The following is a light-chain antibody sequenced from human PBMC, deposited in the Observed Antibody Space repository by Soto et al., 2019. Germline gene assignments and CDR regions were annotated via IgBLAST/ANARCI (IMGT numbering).Light chain of an antibody. V-gene: IGKV3-15*01. CDR1: QSVRSD. Sequence: EIVMKQSPATLSVSPGERATLSCRASQSVRSDLAWYQQKPGQAPRRLIYGASTRATGIPARFSGSGSGTEFTLAISSLQSEDFAVYYCQQYNNWPPITFGQGTRLEIK. J-gene: IGKJ5*01. CDR2: GAS. CDR3: QQYNNWPPIT.